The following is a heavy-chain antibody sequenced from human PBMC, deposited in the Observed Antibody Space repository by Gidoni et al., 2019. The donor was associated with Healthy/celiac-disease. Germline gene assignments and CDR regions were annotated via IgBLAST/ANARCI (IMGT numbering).Heavy chain of an antibody. Sequence: QVQLQESGPGLVKPSETLSLTCTVSGGSISSYYWSWIRQPPGKGLEWIGYIYYSGSTNYNPSLKSRVTISVDTSKNQFSLKLSSETAADTAVYYCARGGMATIYDYWGQGTLVTVSS. CDR1: GGSISSYY. D-gene: IGHD5-12*01. CDR3: ARGGMATIYDY. V-gene: IGHV4-59*01. J-gene: IGHJ4*02. CDR2: IYYSGST.